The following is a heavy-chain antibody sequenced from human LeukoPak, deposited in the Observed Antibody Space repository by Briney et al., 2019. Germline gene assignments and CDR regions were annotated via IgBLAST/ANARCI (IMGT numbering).Heavy chain of an antibody. D-gene: IGHD3-10*01. CDR3: ARASGYYYGSGSYSWFDP. Sequence: SQTLSLTCAVSGGSISSGGYSWSWIRQPPGKGLEWIGYIYHSGSTYYNPSLKSRVTISVDRSKNQFSLKLSSVTAADTAVYYCARASGYYYGSGSYSWFDPWGQGTLVTVSS. CDR1: GGSISSGGYS. J-gene: IGHJ5*02. CDR2: IYHSGST. V-gene: IGHV4-30-2*01.